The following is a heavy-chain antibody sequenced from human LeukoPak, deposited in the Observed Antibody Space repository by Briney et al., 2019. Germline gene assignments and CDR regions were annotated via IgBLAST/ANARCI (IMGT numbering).Heavy chain of an antibody. D-gene: IGHD3-10*01. J-gene: IGHJ4*02. CDR1: GFPFSDYY. CDR2: INSGGSII. V-gene: IGHV3-11*01. Sequence: GGSLRLSCAASGFPFSDYYMSWIRQAPGKGLEWVSYINSGGSIISDADSVKGRFTISRDNAQNSLFLQMNSLRAEDTAVYYCARQASGNYFDFWGQGTLVTVSS. CDR3: ARQASGNYFDF.